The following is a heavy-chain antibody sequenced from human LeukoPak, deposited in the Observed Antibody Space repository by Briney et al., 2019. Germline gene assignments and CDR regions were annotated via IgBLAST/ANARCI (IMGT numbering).Heavy chain of an antibody. D-gene: IGHD1-1*01. CDR1: GGSISSYY. CDR3: ARGNLYLDY. Sequence: SETLSLICTVSGGSISSYYWSWIRQPPGKGLEWIGYIYYSGSINYNPSLKSRVTISVDTSKNQFSLKVSSVTAADTAVYYCARGNLYLDYWGQGTLVTVSS. J-gene: IGHJ4*02. CDR2: IYYSGSI. V-gene: IGHV4-59*01.